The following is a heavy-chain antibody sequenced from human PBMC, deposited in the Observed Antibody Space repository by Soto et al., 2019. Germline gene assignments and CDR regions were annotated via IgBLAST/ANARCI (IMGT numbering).Heavy chain of an antibody. Sequence: QVQLVQSGAEVKKPGASVKVSCKASGYTFTGYYMHWVRQAPGQGLEWMGWINPNSGGTNYAQKFQGWVTMTRDTSISTAYMELSRLRSDDTAVYYCARGGWHLCNPLAHLRYYYGMDVWGQGTTVTVSS. J-gene: IGHJ6*02. D-gene: IGHD6-19*01. V-gene: IGHV1-2*04. CDR3: ARGGWHLCNPLAHLRYYYGMDV. CDR2: INPNSGGT. CDR1: GYTFTGYY.